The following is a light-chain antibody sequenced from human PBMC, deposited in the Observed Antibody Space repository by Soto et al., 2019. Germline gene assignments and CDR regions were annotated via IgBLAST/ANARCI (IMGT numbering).Light chain of an antibody. CDR3: AAWDDSLSGLYV. J-gene: IGLJ1*01. V-gene: IGLV1-47*01. Sequence: QSVLTQPPSASGTPGQRVTISCSGSSSNIGSNYVYWYQQFPGTAPKLLIYKNNQRPSGVPDRFSGSKSGTSASLAISGLRSEDEADYYCAAWDDSLSGLYVFGSGTQLTVL. CDR1: SSNIGSNY. CDR2: KNN.